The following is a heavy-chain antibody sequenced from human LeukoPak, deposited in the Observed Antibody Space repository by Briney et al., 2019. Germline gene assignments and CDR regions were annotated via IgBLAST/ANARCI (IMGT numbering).Heavy chain of an antibody. V-gene: IGHV3-23*01. D-gene: IGHD3-16*01. Sequence: GGSLRLSCAASGFTFSSYAMSWVRQAPGKGLEWVSAISGSGGSTYYADSVKGRFTISRDNSKNTLYLQMNSLRAEDTAVYYCAKGPPSGAFDDYIWGSFDYWGQGTLVTVSS. J-gene: IGHJ4*02. CDR2: ISGSGGST. CDR3: AKGPPSGAFDDYIWGSFDY. CDR1: GFTFSSYA.